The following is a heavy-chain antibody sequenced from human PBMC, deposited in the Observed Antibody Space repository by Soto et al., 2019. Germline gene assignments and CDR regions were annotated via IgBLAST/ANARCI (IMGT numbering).Heavy chain of an antibody. J-gene: IGHJ6*02. CDR3: ARDLITMVRGVTDYYYGMDV. CDR1: GYTFTSYG. Sequence: GASVKVSCKASGYTFTSYGISWVRQAPGQGLEWMGWISAYNGNTNYAQKLQGRVTMTTDTSTSTAYMELRSLRSDDMAVYYCARDLITMVRGVTDYYYGMDVWGQGTTVTVSS. V-gene: IGHV1-18*03. D-gene: IGHD3-10*01. CDR2: ISAYNGNT.